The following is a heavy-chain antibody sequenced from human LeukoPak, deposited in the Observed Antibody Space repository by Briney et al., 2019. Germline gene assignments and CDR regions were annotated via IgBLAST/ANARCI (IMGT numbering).Heavy chain of an antibody. V-gene: IGHV3-23*01. CDR2: ISGNGGSI. CDR1: RFTFSNYA. Sequence: GGSLRLSCAASRFTFSNYAMTWVRQAPGKGLECVSTISGNGGSIYYADSVKGRFTISRDNSKNTLYLQMNSLRAEDTAVYYCVKDRHNWNQGAFDIWGQGTMVTVSS. D-gene: IGHD1-20*01. J-gene: IGHJ3*02. CDR3: VKDRHNWNQGAFDI.